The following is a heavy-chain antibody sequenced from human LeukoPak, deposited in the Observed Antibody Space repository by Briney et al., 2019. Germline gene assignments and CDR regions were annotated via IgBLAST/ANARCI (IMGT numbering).Heavy chain of an antibody. CDR1: GGSISSGSYY. CDR2: IYTSGST. J-gene: IGHJ4*02. D-gene: IGHD4-17*01. CDR3: ARIYGDYSLYYFDY. Sequence: PSQTLSLTCTVSGGSISSGSYYWSWIRQPAGKGLEWIGRIYTSGSTNYNPSLKSRVTISVDTSKNQFSLKLSSVTAADTAVYCCARIYGDYSLYYFDYWGQGTLVTVSS. V-gene: IGHV4-61*02.